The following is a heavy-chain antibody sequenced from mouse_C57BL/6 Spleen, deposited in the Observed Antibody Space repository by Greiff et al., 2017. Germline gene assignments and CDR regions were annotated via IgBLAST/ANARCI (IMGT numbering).Heavy chain of an antibody. V-gene: IGHV7-3*01. Sequence: DVHLVESGGGLVQPGGSLSLSCAASGFTFTDYYMSWVRQPPGKALEWLGFIRNKANGYTTEYSASVKGRFTISRDNSQSILYLQMNALRAEDSATYYCARVDPYYFDYWGQGTTLTVSS. CDR2: IRNKANGYTT. CDR3: ARVDPYYFDY. J-gene: IGHJ2*01. CDR1: GFTFTDYY.